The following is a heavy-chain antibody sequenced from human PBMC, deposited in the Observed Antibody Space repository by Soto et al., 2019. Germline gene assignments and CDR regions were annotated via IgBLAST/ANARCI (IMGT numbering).Heavy chain of an antibody. CDR2: INHSGST. CDR1: GGSFSGFY. D-gene: IGHD2-2*01. J-gene: IGHJ6*02. Sequence: SETLSLTCAVYGGSFSGFYWSWIRQPPGKGLEWIGEINHSGSTNYNPSLKSRVTISVDTSKNQFSLKLSSVTAADTAVYYCARRYCSSTSCYRAAGLRYYYYYGMDVWGQGTTVTVSS. CDR3: ARRYCSSTSCYRAAGLRYYYYYGMDV. V-gene: IGHV4-34*01.